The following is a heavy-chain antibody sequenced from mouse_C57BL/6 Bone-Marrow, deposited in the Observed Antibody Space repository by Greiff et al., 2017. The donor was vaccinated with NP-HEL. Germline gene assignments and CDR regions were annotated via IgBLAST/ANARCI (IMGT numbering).Heavy chain of an antibody. Sequence: QVQLKQPGAELVRPGTSVKLSCKASGYTFTSYWMHWVKQRPGQGLEWIGVIDPSDSYTNYNQKFKGKATLTVDTSSSTAYMQLSSLTSEDSAVYYCARGIYDAYWGQGTLVTVSA. D-gene: IGHD2-3*01. CDR1: GYTFTSYW. V-gene: IGHV1-59*01. CDR3: ARGIYDAY. J-gene: IGHJ3*01. CDR2: IDPSDSYT.